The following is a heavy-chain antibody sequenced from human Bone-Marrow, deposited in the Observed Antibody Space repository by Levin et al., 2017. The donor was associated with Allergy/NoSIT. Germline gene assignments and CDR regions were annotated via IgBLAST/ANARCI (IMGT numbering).Heavy chain of an antibody. J-gene: IGHJ4*02. D-gene: IGHD3-22*01. CDR1: GGSISSYY. Sequence: SETLSLTCTVSGGSISSYYWSWIRQPTGKGLEWIGRIYISGNTNYNTSLKSRIAISLDTSRNQVSLNLNSVTAADTAVYYCARDSGGNGYPDYWGQGTLVTVSS. CDR3: ARDSGGNGYPDY. CDR2: IYISGNT. V-gene: IGHV4-4*07.